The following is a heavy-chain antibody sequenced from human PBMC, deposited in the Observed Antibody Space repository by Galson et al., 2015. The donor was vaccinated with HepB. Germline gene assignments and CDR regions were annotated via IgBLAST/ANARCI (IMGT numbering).Heavy chain of an antibody. D-gene: IGHD2-15*01. Sequence: QSGAEVKKPGESLRISCKGSGYSFTSYWISWVRQMPGKGLEWMGRIDPSDSYTNYSPSFQGHVTISADKSISTAYLQWSSLKASDTAMHYCARHVGYCSGGSCYGYFDYWGQGTLVTVSS. CDR2: IDPSDSYT. J-gene: IGHJ4*02. V-gene: IGHV5-10-1*01. CDR3: ARHVGYCSGGSCYGYFDY. CDR1: GYSFTSYW.